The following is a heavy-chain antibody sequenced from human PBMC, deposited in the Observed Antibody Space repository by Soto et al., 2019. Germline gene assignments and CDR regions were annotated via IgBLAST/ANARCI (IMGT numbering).Heavy chain of an antibody. D-gene: IGHD2-15*01. Sequence: QVQLVQSGAEVKKPGASVKVSCKTSGYTFTNYGINWVRQAPGQGLEWMGWINAYNGKTNYAQRLQGRVIMTTDTSTSTAYMELRSLRSDDTAVYYCARGCSPVDFDYWGQGTLVTVSS. J-gene: IGHJ4*02. CDR2: INAYNGKT. V-gene: IGHV1-18*01. CDR1: GYTFTNYG. CDR3: ARGCSPVDFDY.